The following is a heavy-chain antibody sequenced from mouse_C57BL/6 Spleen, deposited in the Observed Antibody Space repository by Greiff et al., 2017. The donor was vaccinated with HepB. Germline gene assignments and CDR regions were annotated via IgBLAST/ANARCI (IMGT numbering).Heavy chain of an antibody. V-gene: IGHV10-1*01. CDR1: GFSFNTYA. D-gene: IGHD3-2*02. Sequence: EVQLVESGGGLVQPKGSLKLSCAASGFSFNTYAMNWVRQAPGKGLEWVARIRSKSNNYATYYADSVKDRFTISRDDSESMLYLQMNNLKTEDTAMYYCVRQLRLLAMDYWGQGTSVTVSS. J-gene: IGHJ4*01. CDR3: VRQLRLLAMDY. CDR2: IRSKSNNYAT.